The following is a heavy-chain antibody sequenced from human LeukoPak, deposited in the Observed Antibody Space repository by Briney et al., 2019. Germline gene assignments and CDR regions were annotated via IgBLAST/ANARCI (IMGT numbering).Heavy chain of an antibody. CDR3: ARAYCSGGSCYSSRGMFDP. CDR2: ISAYNGNT. CDR1: GYTFTSYG. J-gene: IGHJ5*02. Sequence: ASVKVSCKASGYTFTSYGISWVRQAPGQGLEWMGWISAYNGNTNYAQKLQGRVTMTTDTSTSTAYMELGSLRSDDMAVYYCARAYCSGGSCYSSRGMFDPWGQGTLVTVSS. V-gene: IGHV1-18*03. D-gene: IGHD2-15*01.